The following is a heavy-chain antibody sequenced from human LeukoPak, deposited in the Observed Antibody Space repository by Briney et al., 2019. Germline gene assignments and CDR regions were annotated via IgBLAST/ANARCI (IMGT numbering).Heavy chain of an antibody. CDR1: GYTFTGYY. CDR3: ARVHSNLRAFDI. Sequence: GASVKVSCKASGYTFTGYYMHWVRQAPGQGLEWMGGIIPIFGTANYAQKFQGRVTITADESTSTAYMELSSLRSEDTAVYYCARVHSNLRAFDIWGQGTMVTVSS. CDR2: IIPIFGTA. D-gene: IGHD2/OR15-2a*01. J-gene: IGHJ3*02. V-gene: IGHV1-69*13.